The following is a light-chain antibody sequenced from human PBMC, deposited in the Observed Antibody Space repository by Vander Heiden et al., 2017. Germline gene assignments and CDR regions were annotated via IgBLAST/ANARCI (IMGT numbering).Light chain of an antibody. CDR1: QGINSY. J-gene: IGKJ2*01. CDR2: AAS. V-gene: IGKV1-9*01. Sequence: DIQVTQSPSVLSASVGDTVTITCRASQGINSYLTWYQQQPGKAPKLLIYAASTLQSGVPSRFSGSGSGTEFTLTISSLQPEDSATYFCQQVNTYPYTFGQGTKLE. CDR3: QQVNTYPYT.